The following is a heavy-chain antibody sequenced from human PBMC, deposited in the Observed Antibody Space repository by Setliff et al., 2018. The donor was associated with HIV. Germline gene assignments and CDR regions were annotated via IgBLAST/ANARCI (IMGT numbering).Heavy chain of an antibody. CDR3: ARDRYTWNYGKNYMDV. J-gene: IGHJ6*03. D-gene: IGHD1-7*01. V-gene: IGHV4-34*01. Sequence: SETLSLTCTVSGGSMSTYYWSWIRQPPGKGLEWIGEINHSGSTHYNPSLKSRFTTSVDTSKNQFSLKLSSVTAADTAVYYCARDRYTWNYGKNYMDVWGKGTTVTVSS. CDR1: GGSMSTYY. CDR2: INHSGST.